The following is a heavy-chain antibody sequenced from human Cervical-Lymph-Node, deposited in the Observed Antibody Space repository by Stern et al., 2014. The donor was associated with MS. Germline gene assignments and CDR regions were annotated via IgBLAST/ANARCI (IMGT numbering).Heavy chain of an antibody. CDR3: ARQGVYCSSSSCYDY. V-gene: IGHV5-51*01. CDR1: GYSFTNYW. CDR2: IYPGDSDT. J-gene: IGHJ4*02. Sequence: VQLVQSGAEVKKPGESLKISCKGSGYSFTNYWIGWVRQMPGKGPEWMGLIYPGDSDTRYSPSFQGQVTISAVKSISTAFLQWSSLKASDTAMYYCARQGVYCSSSSCYDYWGQGTLVTVSS. D-gene: IGHD2-2*01.